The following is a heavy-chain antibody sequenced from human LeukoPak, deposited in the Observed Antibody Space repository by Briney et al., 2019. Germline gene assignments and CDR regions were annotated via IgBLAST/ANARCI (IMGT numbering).Heavy chain of an antibody. D-gene: IGHD2-2*01. V-gene: IGHV3-23*01. Sequence: GGSRRLPCAASEFTFSNFAMSWVRQAPGKGLEWVSAISGSGGSTYYADSVKGRFTISRDNSQNTLYLQMNSLRSEDTAVYYCASCLGYCSTTSLGNDAFDIWGQGAMVTVSS. CDR3: ASCLGYCSTTSLGNDAFDI. CDR1: EFTFSNFA. J-gene: IGHJ3*02. CDR2: ISGSGGST.